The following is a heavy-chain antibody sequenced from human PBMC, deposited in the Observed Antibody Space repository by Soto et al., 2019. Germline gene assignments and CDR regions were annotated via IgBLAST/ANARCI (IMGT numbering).Heavy chain of an antibody. J-gene: IGHJ3*02. Sequence: PGESLKISCEGSGYTFSSYWIGWVRQMPGKGLEWMGIIYPVDSDTRNSPSFQGQVTISVDKSINTAYLQWSSLRASDTAMYYCARRNFPGALDIWGQGTMVTVSS. CDR1: GYTFSSYW. CDR3: ARRNFPGALDI. V-gene: IGHV5-51*01. CDR2: IYPVDSDT.